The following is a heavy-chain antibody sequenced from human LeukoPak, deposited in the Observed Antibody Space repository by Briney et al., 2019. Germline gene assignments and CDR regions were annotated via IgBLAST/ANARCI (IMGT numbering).Heavy chain of an antibody. V-gene: IGHV3-11*01. CDR1: GFTFSDYS. Sequence: PGGSLRLSCAASGFTFSDYSMSWIRQAPGKGLEWVSYISSSSSIMYYADSVKGRFTISRDNAENSVYLQMNSLRVEDTAVCYCARAAGWFDPWGQGSLVTVSS. CDR3: ARAAGWFDP. CDR2: ISSSSSIM. J-gene: IGHJ5*02.